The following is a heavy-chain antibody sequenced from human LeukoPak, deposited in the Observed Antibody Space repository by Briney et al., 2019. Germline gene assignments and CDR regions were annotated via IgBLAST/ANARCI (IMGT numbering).Heavy chain of an antibody. J-gene: IGHJ4*02. D-gene: IGHD1-26*01. CDR2: ISSCSSTH. V-gene: IGHV3-48*04. CDR1: RFTVSNYI. CDR3: ARDRGGSYSAIDY. Sequence: GGSLRLSCVASRFTVSNYIINWVRQAPRKERAGVSFISSCSSTHYYEDSVKGRFTISRDNAKNSLYLQMNSRRAEDTTVYYCARDRGGSYSAIDYWGQGTLVTVSS.